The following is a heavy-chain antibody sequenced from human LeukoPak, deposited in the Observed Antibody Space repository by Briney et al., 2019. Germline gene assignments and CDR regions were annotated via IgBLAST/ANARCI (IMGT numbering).Heavy chain of an antibody. Sequence: PGGSLRLSCTASGFTFSSYAMSWVRQAPGKGLECVSGISGSAGTTYYADSVKGRFTISRDNSKNTLFLQMNSLRAEDTAVYYCAKARTDCSSTSCYIDYWGQGTLVTVSS. CDR1: GFTFSSYA. J-gene: IGHJ4*02. D-gene: IGHD2-2*02. V-gene: IGHV3-23*01. CDR2: ISGSAGTT. CDR3: AKARTDCSSTSCYIDY.